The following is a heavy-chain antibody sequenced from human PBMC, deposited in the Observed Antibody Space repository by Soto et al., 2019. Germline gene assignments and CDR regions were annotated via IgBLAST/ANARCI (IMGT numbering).Heavy chain of an antibody. Sequence: ASVKVSCKASGYTFTSYYMHWVRQAPGQGLEWMGIINPSGGSTSYAQKFQGRVTITADESTSTAYMELSSLRSEDTAVYYCAREYYYDRSGYHFDYWGQGTLVTVSS. V-gene: IGHV1-46*01. J-gene: IGHJ4*02. D-gene: IGHD3-22*01. CDR2: INPSGGST. CDR1: GYTFTSYY. CDR3: AREYYYDRSGYHFDY.